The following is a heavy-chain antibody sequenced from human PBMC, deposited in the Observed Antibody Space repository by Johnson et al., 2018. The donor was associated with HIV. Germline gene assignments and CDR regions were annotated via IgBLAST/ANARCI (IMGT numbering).Heavy chain of an antibody. Sequence: VQLVESGGGVVQPGRSLRLSCAASGFTFSSYAMHWVRQAPGKGLEWVTIISNDGSNKYYADPVMGRFTISRDNSKNTLYLQMNSLKTEDTAVYYCTTAASSSWYGEDAFDIWGQGTMVTVSS. J-gene: IGHJ3*02. CDR1: GFTFSSYA. CDR3: TTAASSSWYGEDAFDI. D-gene: IGHD6-13*01. V-gene: IGHV3-30*04. CDR2: ISNDGSNK.